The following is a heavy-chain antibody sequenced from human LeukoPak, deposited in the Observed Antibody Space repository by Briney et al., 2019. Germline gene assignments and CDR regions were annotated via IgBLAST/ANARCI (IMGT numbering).Heavy chain of an antibody. V-gene: IGHV4-30-4*08. J-gene: IGHJ4*02. D-gene: IGHD1-26*01. Sequence: SQTLSLTCTVSGGSISSGDYYWSWVRQPPERGLEWIGYIYYSGSTYYNPSLKSRVTISVDTSKNQFSLKLSSVTAADTAVYYCARDSGSYLDYWGQGTLVTVSS. CDR2: IYYSGST. CDR3: ARDSGSYLDY. CDR1: GGSISSGDYY.